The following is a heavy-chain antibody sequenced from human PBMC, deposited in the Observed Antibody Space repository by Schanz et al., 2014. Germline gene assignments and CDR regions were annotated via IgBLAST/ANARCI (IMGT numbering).Heavy chain of an antibody. V-gene: IGHV3-30*02. J-gene: IGHJ4*02. CDR1: GFTFSSYG. D-gene: IGHD6-13*01. CDR3: AKDKRGRSNWCFDY. CDR2: TRTDGSNK. Sequence: QVQLVESGGGVVQPGGSLRLSCAASGFTFSSYGMHWVRQAPGKGLEWVAFTRTDGSNKYYADSVKGRFTISRDNSKNTLYLQMNSLRAEDTAVYYCAKDKRGRSNWCFDYWGQGILVTVSS.